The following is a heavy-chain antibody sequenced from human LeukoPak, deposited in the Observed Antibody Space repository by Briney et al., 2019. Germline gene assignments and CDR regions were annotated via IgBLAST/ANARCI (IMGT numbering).Heavy chain of an antibody. CDR3: AKGIAATGRHYYGLDV. V-gene: IGHV3-23*01. CDR2: ISGSGGST. D-gene: IGHD6-13*01. J-gene: IGHJ6*02. CDR1: GFTFSSYT. Sequence: GGSLRLSCAASGFTFSSYTMNWVRQAPGKGPEWVSAISGSGGSTYYPDSVKGRFTTSRDNSKNTLYLQMSSLRAEDTAIYYCAKGIAATGRHYYGLDVWGQGTTVTVSS.